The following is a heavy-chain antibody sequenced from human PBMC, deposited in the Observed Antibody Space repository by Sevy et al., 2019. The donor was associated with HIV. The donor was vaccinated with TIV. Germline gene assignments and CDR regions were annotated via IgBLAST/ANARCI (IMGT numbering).Heavy chain of an antibody. V-gene: IGHV3-53*01. J-gene: IGHJ4*02. CDR3: ARETVSGSNL. D-gene: IGHD5-12*01. CDR2: IYAGGNT. Sequence: GGSLRLSFAVSGFPVRSNYISWVRQAPGKGLEGVSTIYAGGNTYYADSVKGRFCISRDNYKNIVYLPVNSLRGEDTAVYYCARETVSGSNLWGQGTLVTVSS. CDR1: GFPVRSNY.